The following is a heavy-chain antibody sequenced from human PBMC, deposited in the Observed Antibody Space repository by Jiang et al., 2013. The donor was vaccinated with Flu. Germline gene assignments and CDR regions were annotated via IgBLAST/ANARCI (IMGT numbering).Heavy chain of an antibody. CDR2: VYYTGST. J-gene: IGHJ4*02. Sequence: SGPGLVKPSETLSLTCTVSAGSISGSYWSWIRQPPGREMEWIGYVYYTGSTNYNPSLGSRVTMSVDTSNNQFFLKLNSVTAADTAVYYCARYNRGSAEYFLDYWGQGTLVTVSS. D-gene: IGHD3-10*01. V-gene: IGHV4-59*08. CDR1: AGSISGSY. CDR3: ARYNRGSAEYFLDY.